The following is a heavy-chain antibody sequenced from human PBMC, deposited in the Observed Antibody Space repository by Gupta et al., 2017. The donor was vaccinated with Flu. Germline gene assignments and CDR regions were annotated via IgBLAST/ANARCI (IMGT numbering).Heavy chain of an antibody. J-gene: IGHJ4*02. CDR2: ISSSSSYT. D-gene: IGHD5-12*01. Sequence: QVQLVESGGGLVKPGGSLRLSCAASGFTFSDYYMSWIRQAPGKGLEWVSYISSSSSYTNYADSVKGRFTISRDNAKNSLYLQMNSLRAEDTAVYYCARPPRGYSGYPEYYFDYWGQGTLVTVSS. V-gene: IGHV3-11*05. CDR1: GFTFSDYY. CDR3: ARPPRGYSGYPEYYFDY.